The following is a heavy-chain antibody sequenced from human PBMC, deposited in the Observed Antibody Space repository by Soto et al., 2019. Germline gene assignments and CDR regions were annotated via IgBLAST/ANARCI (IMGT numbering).Heavy chain of an antibody. V-gene: IGHV3-15*01. CDR2: IRSETYGGTI. CDR1: GFTFSNAR. J-gene: IGHJ4*02. Sequence: PGGSLRLSCAASGFTFSNARMNWVRQAPGKGLEWVGHIRSETYGGTIVYPAPVKGRFIISRHDSRNTLYLQMNNLKTEDTAVYYCTTAHPRGPDYWGQGTLVTVSS. CDR3: TTAHPRGPDY.